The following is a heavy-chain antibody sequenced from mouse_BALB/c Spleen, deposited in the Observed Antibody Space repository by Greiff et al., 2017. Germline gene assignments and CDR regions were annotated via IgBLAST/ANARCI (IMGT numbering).Heavy chain of an antibody. Sequence: EVMLVESGGDLVKPGGSLKLSCAASGFTFSSYGMSWVRQTPDKRLEWVATISSGGSYTYYPDSVKGRFTISRDNAKNTLYLQMSSLKSEDTAMYYCAREMDGEAMDYWGQGTSVTVSS. CDR3: AREMDGEAMDY. CDR2: ISSGGSYT. D-gene: IGHD2-13*01. J-gene: IGHJ4*01. CDR1: GFTFSSYG. V-gene: IGHV5-6*01.